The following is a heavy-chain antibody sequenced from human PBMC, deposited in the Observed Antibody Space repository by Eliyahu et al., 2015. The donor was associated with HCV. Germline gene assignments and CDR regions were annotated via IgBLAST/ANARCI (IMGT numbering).Heavy chain of an antibody. D-gene: IGHD5-18*01. CDR1: GXTXSSNX. Sequence: EVQLVESGGGLIQPGGSLRXSCAAXGXTXSSNXMSWVRQAPGKGLEXVSVIYSGGXTYYADSVKGRFTISRDNSKNTLYLQMNSLRAEDTAVYYCARDQGYSYGTDYYYYGMDVWGQGTTVTVSS. J-gene: IGHJ6*02. CDR2: IYSGGXT. V-gene: IGHV3-53*01. CDR3: ARDQGYSYGTDYYYYGMDV.